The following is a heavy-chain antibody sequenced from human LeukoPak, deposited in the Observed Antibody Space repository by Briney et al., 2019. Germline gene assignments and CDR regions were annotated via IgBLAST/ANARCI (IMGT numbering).Heavy chain of an antibody. Sequence: PGGSLRLSCAASGFTFSSYAMSWVRQAPGKGLEWVSSIKANGGITYYTDSVKGRFTISRDNSKDTLYLQLSSLRAEDTAVYYCAVGSDCSSWGQGTLVVVSS. CDR3: AVGSDCSS. V-gene: IGHV3-23*01. D-gene: IGHD2-21*02. J-gene: IGHJ5*02. CDR2: IKANGGIT. CDR1: GFTFSSYA.